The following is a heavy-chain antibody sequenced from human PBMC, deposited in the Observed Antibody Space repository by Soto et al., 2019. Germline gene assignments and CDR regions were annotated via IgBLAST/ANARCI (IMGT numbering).Heavy chain of an antibody. V-gene: IGHV1-69*06. CDR1: GRIFSSFP. CDR3: ARVGSRDAYNYVLDQ. Sequence: QVQVVQSGAEVKKPGSSVKISCKASGRIFSSFPTSWVRQVPGQGLEWMGGVISASGSVTYAPKFQGRVTMNAVNSAGISYMELTSLTSEDTAIYYCARVGSRDAYNYVLDQWGPGTMVTVSS. D-gene: IGHD5-18*01. CDR2: VISASGSV. J-gene: IGHJ1*01.